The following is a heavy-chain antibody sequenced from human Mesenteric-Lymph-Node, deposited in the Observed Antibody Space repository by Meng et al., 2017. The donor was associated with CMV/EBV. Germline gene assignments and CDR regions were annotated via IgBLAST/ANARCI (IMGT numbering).Heavy chain of an antibody. CDR1: GFTFDDYT. J-gene: IGHJ4*02. CDR2: INWNSAKI. V-gene: IGHV3-9*03. Sequence: GGSLRLSCAASGFTFDDYTMHWVRQAPGKGLEWVSGINWNSAKIYYADSVKGRFTVSRDNAKKSLYLLMNSLRPEDMALYYCARKKFDTTTFDYWGQGALVTVSS. D-gene: IGHD1-1*01. CDR3: ARKKFDTTTFDY.